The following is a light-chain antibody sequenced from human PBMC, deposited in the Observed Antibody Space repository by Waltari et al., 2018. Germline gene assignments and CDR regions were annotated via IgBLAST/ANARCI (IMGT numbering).Light chain of an antibody. CDR3: QQYNNLQT. CDR1: QSVTSN. V-gene: IGKV3D-15*01. J-gene: IGKJ2*01. Sequence: EIVMTQSPAALSVSPGERANLSCRASQSVTSNLAWYQKKRGHSPRLLIYDASIRATGIPARFSGRGSGTEFTLTISSLQSEDFAVYYCQQYNNLQTFGQGTKLELK. CDR2: DAS.